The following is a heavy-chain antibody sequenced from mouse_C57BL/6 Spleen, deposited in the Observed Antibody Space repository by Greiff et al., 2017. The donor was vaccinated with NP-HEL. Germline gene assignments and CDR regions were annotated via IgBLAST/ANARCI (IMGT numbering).Heavy chain of an antibody. J-gene: IGHJ2*01. V-gene: IGHV1-54*01. CDR1: GYAFTNYL. CDR2: INPGSGGT. Sequence: QVQLKQSGAELVRPGTSVKVSCKASGYAFTNYLIEWVKQRPGQGLEWIGVINPGSGGTNYNEKFKGKATLTADKSSSTAYMQLSSLTSEDSAVYFCARSNWDLYYFDYWGQGTTLTVSS. CDR3: ARSNWDLYYFDY. D-gene: IGHD4-1*01.